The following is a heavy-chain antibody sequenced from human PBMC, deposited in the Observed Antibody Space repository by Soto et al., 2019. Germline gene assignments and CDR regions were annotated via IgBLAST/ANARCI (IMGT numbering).Heavy chain of an antibody. CDR3: AKDKSATRYYFAN. CDR1: GFTFNRYG. Sequence: PXVSLRLSCASSGFTFNRYGRHWVRQDPRKELEWVAGISYDGSTNYYAHSVKGRFTISRDNSKNQVYLQMNRLSAEDTAVYYSAKDKSATRYYFANGGKGTVVPASS. D-gene: IGHD3-9*01. V-gene: IGHV3-30*18. CDR2: ISYDGSTN. J-gene: IGHJ4*02.